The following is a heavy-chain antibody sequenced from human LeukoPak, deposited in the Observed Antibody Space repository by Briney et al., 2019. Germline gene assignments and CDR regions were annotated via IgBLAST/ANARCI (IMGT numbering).Heavy chain of an antibody. CDR1: GGSISSSNYY. CDR3: AREGHCSGGSCDEYFQQ. D-gene: IGHD2-15*01. CDR2: IYFSGNS. V-gene: IGHV4-39*07. Sequence: SETLSLTCTVSGGSISSSNYYWGWIRQPPGKGLEWIGSIYFSGNSYYNPSLKSRVTISVDAFKNQFSLKLGSVTAADTAVYYCAREGHCSGGSCDEYFQQWGQGTLVTVSS. J-gene: IGHJ1*01.